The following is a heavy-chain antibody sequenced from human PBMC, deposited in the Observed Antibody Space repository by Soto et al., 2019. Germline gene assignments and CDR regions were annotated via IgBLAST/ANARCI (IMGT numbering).Heavy chain of an antibody. CDR1: GFTFSNAW. Sequence: EVQLVESGGGLVKPGGSLRLSCAASGFTFSNAWMNWVRQAPGKGLEWVGRIKSKTDGGTTDYAAPVIGRFTISRDDSKTTLYRQMNSLKTEDTAVYYCTKIGSDPGEDYWGQGTLVTVSS. V-gene: IGHV3-15*07. CDR2: IKSKTDGGTT. D-gene: IGHD1-26*01. J-gene: IGHJ4*02. CDR3: TKIGSDPGEDY.